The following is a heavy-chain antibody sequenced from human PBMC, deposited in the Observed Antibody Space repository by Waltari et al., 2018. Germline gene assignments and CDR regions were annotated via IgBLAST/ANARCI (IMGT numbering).Heavy chain of an antibody. CDR2: ISSSSSYI. Sequence: EVQLVESGGGLVKPGGSLRLSCAASGFTFSSYSMNWVRQAPGKGLEWVSSISSSSSYIYYADSVKCRFTISRDNAKNSLYLQMNSLRAEDTAVYYCAREIGIFGVVWGQGTLVTVSS. V-gene: IGHV3-21*01. J-gene: IGHJ4*02. CDR1: GFTFSSYS. D-gene: IGHD3-3*01. CDR3: AREIGIFGVV.